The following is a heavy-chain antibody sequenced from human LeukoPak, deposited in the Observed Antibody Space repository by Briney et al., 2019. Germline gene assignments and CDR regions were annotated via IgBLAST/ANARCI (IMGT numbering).Heavy chain of an antibody. CDR2: MYNSGTT. D-gene: IGHD3-22*01. J-gene: IGHJ5*02. V-gene: IGHV4-59*01. CDR3: GRELYHYDNSAYYHYFDP. Sequence: SETLSLPCSVSSDSMSTYYWRWIREPRGRALEWIGYMYNSGTTNYNPSLEGRVTIPVDTSKTQFSLRMSSLTARGPGVFYFGRELYHYDNSAYYHYFDPWGQAAMATDSS. CDR1: SDSMSTYY.